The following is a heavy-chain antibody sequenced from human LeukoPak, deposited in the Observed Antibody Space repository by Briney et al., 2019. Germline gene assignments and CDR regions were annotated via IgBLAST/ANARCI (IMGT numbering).Heavy chain of an antibody. CDR1: GGSISSYY. D-gene: IGHD3-22*01. J-gene: IGHJ5*02. Sequence: SETLSLTCTVSGGSISSYYRSWIQQPPGKGLEWIGFIYYSGTTNYNPSLKSRVTISVDTSKNQFSLRLSSVTAADTAVYYCARLDDSSGYYGGWLDPWGQGTLVTVSS. CDR2: IYYSGTT. V-gene: IGHV4-59*08. CDR3: ARLDDSSGYYGGWLDP.